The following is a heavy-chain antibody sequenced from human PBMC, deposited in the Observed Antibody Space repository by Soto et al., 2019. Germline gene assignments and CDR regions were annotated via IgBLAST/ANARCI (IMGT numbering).Heavy chain of an antibody. D-gene: IGHD3-10*01. V-gene: IGHV3-23*01. CDR3: AKAVVRGVINDY. Sequence: HPGGSLRLSCAASGFTFSSYAMSWVRQAPGKGLEWVSAISGSGGSTYYADSVKGRFTISRDNSKNTPYLQMNSLRAEDTAVYYCAKAVVRGVINDYWGQGTLVTVSS. CDR1: GFTFSSYA. J-gene: IGHJ4*02. CDR2: ISGSGGST.